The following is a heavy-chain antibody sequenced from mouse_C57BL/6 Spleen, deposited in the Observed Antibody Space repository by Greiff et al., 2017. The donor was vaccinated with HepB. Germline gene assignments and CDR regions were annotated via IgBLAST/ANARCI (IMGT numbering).Heavy chain of an antibody. CDR3: ARALTVFDY. Sequence: QVHVKQSGAELVRPGASVKLSCKASGYTFTDYYINWVKQRPGQGLEWIARIYPGSGNTYYNEKFKGKATLTAEKSSSTAYMQLSSLTSEDSAVYFCARALTVFDYWGQGTTLTVSS. CDR1: GYTFTDYY. V-gene: IGHV1-76*01. J-gene: IGHJ2*01. D-gene: IGHD4-1*01. CDR2: IYPGSGNT.